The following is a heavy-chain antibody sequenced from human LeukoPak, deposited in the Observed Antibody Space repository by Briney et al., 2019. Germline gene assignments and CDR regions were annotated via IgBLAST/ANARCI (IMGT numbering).Heavy chain of an antibody. D-gene: IGHD3-9*01. CDR3: ARGGNDILTGYYMRD. V-gene: IGHV4-34*01. CDR1: GGSFNDYY. CDR2: IYHSGST. Sequence: SETLSLTCAVYGGSFNDYYWSWNRQTPGKGLEWIGEIYHSGSTNHNPSLKSRVTISVDTSKNQFSLNLSSVTAADTAVYYCARGGNDILTGYYMRDWGQGTLVTVSS. J-gene: IGHJ4*02.